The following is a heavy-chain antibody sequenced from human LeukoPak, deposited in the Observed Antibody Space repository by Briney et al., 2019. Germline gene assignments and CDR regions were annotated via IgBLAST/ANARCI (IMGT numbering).Heavy chain of an antibody. D-gene: IGHD2-15*01. V-gene: IGHV4-34*01. J-gene: IGHJ4*02. Sequence: SETLSLTCAVYGGSFSGYYWSWIRQPPGKGLEWIGEINHSGSTNYNPSLKSRVTISVDTSKNQFSLKLSSVTAADTAVYYCAREGRGSTQAYWGQGTLVTVSS. CDR3: AREGRGSTQAY. CDR1: GGSFSGYY. CDR2: INHSGST.